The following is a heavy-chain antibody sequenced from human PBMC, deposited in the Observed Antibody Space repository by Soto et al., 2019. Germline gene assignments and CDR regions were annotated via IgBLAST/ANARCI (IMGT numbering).Heavy chain of an antibody. CDR1: GASITGSSY. Sequence: PSETLSLTCTVSGASITGSSYWSWIRPPAGKGLEWIGRFSLSGTTNYNPSLRSRVTMSEDVSKNQFSLRLTSVTAADTALYYCARGMTPPGAPAWYYFDSWGQGTLVTVSS. CDR3: ARGMTPPGAPAWYYFDS. D-gene: IGHD2-8*02. V-gene: IGHV4-4*07. J-gene: IGHJ4*02. CDR2: FSLSGTT.